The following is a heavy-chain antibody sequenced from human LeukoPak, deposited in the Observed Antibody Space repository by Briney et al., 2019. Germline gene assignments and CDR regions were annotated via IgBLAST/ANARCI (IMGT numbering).Heavy chain of an antibody. J-gene: IGHJ4*02. D-gene: IGHD3-10*01. CDR3: ARSRITMVRGVLFDY. CDR1: GGTFSSYA. V-gene: IGHV1-8*02. Sequence: ASVKVSCKASGGTFSSYAINWVRQATGQGLEWMGWMNPNSGNTGYAQKFQGRVTMTRNTSISTAYMELSSLRSEDTAVYYCARSRITMVRGVLFDYWGQGTLVTVSS. CDR2: MNPNSGNT.